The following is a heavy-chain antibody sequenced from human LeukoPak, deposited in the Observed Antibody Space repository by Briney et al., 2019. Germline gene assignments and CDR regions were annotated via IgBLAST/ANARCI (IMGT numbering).Heavy chain of an antibody. CDR2: IYYSGST. CDR3: ARDTYYYDSSGYYYFDY. J-gene: IGHJ4*02. Sequence: SETLSLTCTVSGGSISSSSYYWGWIRQPPGKGLEWIGSIYYSGSTYYNPSLKSRVTMSVDTSKNQFSLKLSSVTAADTAVYSCARDTYYYDSSGYYYFDYWGQGTLGTVSS. D-gene: IGHD3-22*01. CDR1: GGSISSSSYY. V-gene: IGHV4-39*07.